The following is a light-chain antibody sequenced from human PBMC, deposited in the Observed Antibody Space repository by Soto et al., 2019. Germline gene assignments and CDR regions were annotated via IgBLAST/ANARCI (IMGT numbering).Light chain of an antibody. CDR3: QQSYSTLRGT. V-gene: IGKV1-39*01. Sequence: DIQMTQSPSSLSASVGDRVTITCRASQTIGANLNWYRQKLGKAPTLLIYDASTLQSGVPSRFSGLGSGTDFALTITSLQPDDFATYYCQQSYSTLRGTFGPGTKVDIK. CDR2: DAS. J-gene: IGKJ3*01. CDR1: QTIGAN.